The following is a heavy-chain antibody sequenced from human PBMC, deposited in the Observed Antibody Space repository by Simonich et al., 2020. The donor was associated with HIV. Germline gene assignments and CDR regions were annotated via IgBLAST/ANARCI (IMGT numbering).Heavy chain of an antibody. D-gene: IGHD1-26*01. CDR1: GGSFSGYY. CDR3: ARGGGTYYGGFYYMDV. V-gene: IGHV4-34*01. CDR2: INHSGST. Sequence: QVQLQQWGAGLLKPSETLSLTCAVYGGSFSGYYWSWIRQPPGKGLEWIGEINHSGSTNYNPSLKSRVTISEDTSKNQFSLKLSSVTAADTAVYYCARGGGTYYGGFYYMDVWGKGTTVTVSS. J-gene: IGHJ6*03.